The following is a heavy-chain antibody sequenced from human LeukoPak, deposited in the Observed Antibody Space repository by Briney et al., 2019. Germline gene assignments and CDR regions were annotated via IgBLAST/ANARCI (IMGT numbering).Heavy chain of an antibody. V-gene: IGHV3-74*01. Sequence: PGGSLRLSCAASGFTFNSYWMYWVRQAPGKGLVWISRINTDGSITNYADSVKGRFTISRDNAKNTLYLQMNSLTAEDTSVYYCARSRLADSGSCLGYWGQGTLVTVSS. CDR1: GFTFNSYW. CDR2: INTDGSIT. D-gene: IGHD1-26*01. J-gene: IGHJ4*02. CDR3: ARSRLADSGSCLGY.